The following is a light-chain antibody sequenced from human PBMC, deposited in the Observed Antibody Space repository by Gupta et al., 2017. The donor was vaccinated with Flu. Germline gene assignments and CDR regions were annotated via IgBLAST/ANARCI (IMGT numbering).Light chain of an antibody. Sequence: DIQMPQPPSFVSASVGDRVTITCRASQGISSWLAWYQQKPGKAPKLLIYSASSLQSGVPSRCGGRGSGTVFTLTNRNLQPEDVATYFWRQANRFTRIFGEGTKVEIK. CDR2: SAS. CDR3: RQANRFTRI. J-gene: IGKJ4*01. V-gene: IGKV1-12*01. CDR1: QGISSW.